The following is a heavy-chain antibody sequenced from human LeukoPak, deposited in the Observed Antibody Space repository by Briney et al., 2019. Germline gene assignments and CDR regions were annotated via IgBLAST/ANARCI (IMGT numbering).Heavy chain of an antibody. CDR2: ISSDGSRT. J-gene: IGHJ4*02. D-gene: IGHD3-16*01. CDR3: AKDSFGGIYAFDY. V-gene: IGHV3-74*01. Sequence: GGSLRLSCVTSGLTFSSYWMHWVRQAPGKGLVWVSTISSDGSRTTYADSVKGRFTISRDNAKNTLDLQMNSLRAEDTALYYCAKDSFGGIYAFDYWGQGTLVTVSS. CDR1: GLTFSSYW.